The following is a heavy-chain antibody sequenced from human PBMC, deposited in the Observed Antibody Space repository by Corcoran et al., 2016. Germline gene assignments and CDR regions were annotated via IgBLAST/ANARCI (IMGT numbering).Heavy chain of an antibody. CDR2: IYSGGSI. D-gene: IGHD3-10*01. V-gene: IGHV3-53*01. CDR3: VTSPGSHTFDG. Sequence: EVQLVESGGGLIQPGGSLRLSCAATGFIVSRNYMSWVRQGPGKGLEWVSIIYSGGSIYYADSVKGRFTISRDNSKNTVYLQMNSLRAEETAVYYCVTSPGSHTFDGWGQGTMVTVSS. J-gene: IGHJ3*01. CDR1: GFIVSRNY.